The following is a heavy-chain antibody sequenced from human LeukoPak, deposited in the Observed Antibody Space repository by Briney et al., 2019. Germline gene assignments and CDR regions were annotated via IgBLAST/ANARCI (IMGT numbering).Heavy chain of an antibody. D-gene: IGHD2-15*01. CDR2: IYYSGST. J-gene: IGHJ3*02. Sequence: PSETLSLTCTVSGGSTSSYYWSWIRQPPGKGLEWIGYIYYSGSTNYNPSLKSRVTISVDTSKNQFSLKLSSVTAADTAVYYCARDFCSGGSCSDAFDIWGQGTMVTVSS. CDR3: ARDFCSGGSCSDAFDI. V-gene: IGHV4-59*01. CDR1: GGSTSSYY.